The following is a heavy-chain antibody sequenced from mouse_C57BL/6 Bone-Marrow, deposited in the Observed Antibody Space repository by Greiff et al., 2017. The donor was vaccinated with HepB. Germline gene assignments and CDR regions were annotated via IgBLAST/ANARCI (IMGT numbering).Heavy chain of an antibody. CDR3: ATLYYGYDRLAY. D-gene: IGHD2-2*01. CDR2: INPNNGGT. CDR1: GYTFTDYY. V-gene: IGHV1-26*01. J-gene: IGHJ3*01. Sequence: EVKVVESGPELVKPGASVKISCKASGYTFTDYYMNWVKQSHGKSLEWIGDINPNNGGTSYNQKFKGKATLTVDKSSSTAYMELRSLTSEDSAVYYCATLYYGYDRLAYWGQGTLVTVSA.